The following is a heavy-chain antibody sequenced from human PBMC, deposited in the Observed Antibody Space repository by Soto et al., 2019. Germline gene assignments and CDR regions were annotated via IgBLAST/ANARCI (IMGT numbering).Heavy chain of an antibody. CDR3: ASAWQYYYGSGSYYNLAFYYYYGMDV. CDR1: GGTFSSYA. D-gene: IGHD3-10*01. Sequence: SVKVSCKASGGTFSSYAISWVRQAPGQGLEWMGGIIPIFGTANYAQKFQGRVTITADKSTSTAYMELSSLRSEDTAVYYCASAWQYYYGSGSYYNLAFYYYYGMDVWGQGTTVTVSS. CDR2: IIPIFGTA. V-gene: IGHV1-69*06. J-gene: IGHJ6*02.